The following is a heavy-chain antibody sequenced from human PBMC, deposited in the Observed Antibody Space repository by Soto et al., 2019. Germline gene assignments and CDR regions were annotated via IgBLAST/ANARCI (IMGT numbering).Heavy chain of an antibody. V-gene: IGHV1-18*01. CDR3: AKSPRGEMATD. Sequence: QVQLVQSGGEVKKPGASVTVSCKASGYTFINYHITWVRQAPGQGLEWMAWINTYNGMTDYAQKFQGRVTMTRDTSTSTTYMELRNLGSDDTAVYFCAKSPRGEMATDWGQGTLVTVPS. D-gene: IGHD5-12*01. CDR1: GYTFINYH. CDR2: INTYNGMT. J-gene: IGHJ4*02.